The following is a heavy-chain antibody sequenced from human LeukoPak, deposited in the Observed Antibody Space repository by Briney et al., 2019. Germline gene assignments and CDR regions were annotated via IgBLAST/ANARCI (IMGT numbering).Heavy chain of an antibody. CDR1: GGSISSGRYY. V-gene: IGHV4-61*02. Sequence: SQTLSLTCTVSGGSISSGRYYWSWIRQPAGKGLEWIGRIYTSGSTNYNPSLKSRATISVDTSKNQFSLKLSSVTAADTAVYYCARDPGIAAAVDPPDYWGQGTLVTVSS. CDR3: ARDPGIAAAVDPPDY. CDR2: IYTSGST. D-gene: IGHD6-13*01. J-gene: IGHJ4*02.